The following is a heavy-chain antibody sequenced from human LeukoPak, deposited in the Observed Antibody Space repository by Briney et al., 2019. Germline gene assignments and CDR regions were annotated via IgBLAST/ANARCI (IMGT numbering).Heavy chain of an antibody. J-gene: IGHJ3*02. CDR2: ISGSGSGGST. V-gene: IGHV3-23*01. D-gene: IGHD3-22*01. CDR3: AREDTVKGFDI. Sequence: GGSLRLSCAASGFTFSSSAMSWVRQAPGKGLEWVSNISGSGSGGSTYYVDSVKGRFTISRDNAKNTLYLQMNSLRAEDTAVYYCAREDTVKGFDIWGQGTMVTVSS. CDR1: GFTFSSSA.